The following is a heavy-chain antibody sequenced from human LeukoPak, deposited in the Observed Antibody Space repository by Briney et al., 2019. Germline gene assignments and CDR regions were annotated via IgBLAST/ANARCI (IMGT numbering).Heavy chain of an antibody. CDR2: IYSGGST. D-gene: IGHD2/OR15-2a*01. J-gene: IGHJ2*01. CDR3: ARDMGSTVSWYFDL. CDR1: GVTVSSNY. Sequence: GGSLRFSCAASGVTVSSNYMSWVRQAPGKGLEWVSVIYSGGSTYYADSVKGRFTISRDNSKNTLYLQMNSLRAEDTAVYYCARDMGSTVSWYFDLWGRGTLVTVSS. V-gene: IGHV3-53*01.